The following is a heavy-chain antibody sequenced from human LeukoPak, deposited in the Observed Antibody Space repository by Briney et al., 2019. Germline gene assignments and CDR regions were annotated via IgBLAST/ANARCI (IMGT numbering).Heavy chain of an antibody. V-gene: IGHV4-39*07. CDR2: IYYSGST. D-gene: IGHD3-10*01. CDR3: ATTGTNSGSLLTSATDFNWFDP. Sequence: NTSETLSLTCIVSGSSISSSSYYWGWIRQPSGKGLEWIGSIYYSGSTYYNPSLKSRVTISVDTSKNQLSLKLSSVTAADTAVYYCATTGTNSGSLLTSATDFNWFDPWGQGTLVTVSS. J-gene: IGHJ5*02. CDR1: GSSISSSSYY.